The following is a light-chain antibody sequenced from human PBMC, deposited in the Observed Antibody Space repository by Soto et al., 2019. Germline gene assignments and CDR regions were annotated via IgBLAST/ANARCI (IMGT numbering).Light chain of an antibody. CDR2: EVS. CDR1: SSDVGGYNY. V-gene: IGLV2-14*01. CDR3: FSHRGGDSHV. J-gene: IGLJ1*01. Sequence: QAVLTQPASVSGSPGQSITISCAGTSSDVGGYNYVSWYQQHPGKAPKLMIYEVSNRPSGVSNRFSGSKTGNTASLIISGLQAEDEAYYYCFSHRGGDSHVFGTGTKLTVL.